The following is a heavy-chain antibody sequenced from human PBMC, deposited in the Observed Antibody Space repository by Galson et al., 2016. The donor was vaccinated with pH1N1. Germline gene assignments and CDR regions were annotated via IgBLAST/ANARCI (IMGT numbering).Heavy chain of an antibody. Sequence: TLSLTCAVSGDFISSGDYFWSWIRRPPGKGLEWIGYVYYSGNTFYNPSLKSRVTISLDTSKTQFSLKLSSVTATDTAIYYCARGRDYDILTGSSYYFDYWGQGTLVTVSS. V-gene: IGHV4-30-4*08. J-gene: IGHJ4*02. CDR3: ARGRDYDILTGSSYYFDY. D-gene: IGHD3-9*01. CDR2: VYYSGNT. CDR1: GDFISSGDYF.